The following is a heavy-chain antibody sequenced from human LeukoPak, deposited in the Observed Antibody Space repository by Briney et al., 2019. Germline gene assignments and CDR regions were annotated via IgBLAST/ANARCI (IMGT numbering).Heavy chain of an antibody. D-gene: IGHD3-22*01. V-gene: IGHV7-4-1*02. CDR3: AIHPYDSSGYFSY. CDR1: GYTFSSCA. J-gene: IGHJ4*02. CDR2: IDTKTGNP. Sequence: ASVKVSCKASGYTFSSCAINWVRHAPGQGLEYMGWIDTKTGNPTYAQGFTGRFVFSLGTSVSTAYLQISSLKAEDTAVYYCAIHPYDSSGYFSYWGQGALVTVSS.